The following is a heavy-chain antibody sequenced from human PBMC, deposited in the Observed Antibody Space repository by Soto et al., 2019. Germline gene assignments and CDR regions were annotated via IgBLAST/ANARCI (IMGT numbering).Heavy chain of an antibody. V-gene: IGHV2-5*02. D-gene: IGHD6-6*01. CDR1: GCSLNTSGAG. CDR2: IYWDDDK. Sequence: SRPTRVNTTQTLTQTCTFSGCSLNTSGAGVGWIRQPPGKALEWLALIYWDDDKRYSPSLKSRLPITEDTSKNQVVLTMTNMDPVDTATYYCAHRRGGIAARGWFGPWGQGTLVTVSS. CDR3: AHRRGGIAARGWFGP. J-gene: IGHJ5*02.